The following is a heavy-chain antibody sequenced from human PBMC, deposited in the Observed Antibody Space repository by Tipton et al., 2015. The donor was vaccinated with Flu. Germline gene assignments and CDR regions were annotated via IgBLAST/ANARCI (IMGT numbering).Heavy chain of an antibody. D-gene: IGHD3-3*01. CDR2: INQDGSEK. J-gene: IGHJ6*02. V-gene: IGHV3-7*03. CDR1: GFTFSTFW. CDR3: ARDHPPSITVLGEITDYFGMAV. Sequence: SLRLSCVASGFTFSTFWMSWVRQAPGKGLEWVANINQDGSEKYYVDSVKGRFTISRDKAKNSLYLQMNSLRAEDTAVYYCARDHPPSITVLGEITDYFGMAVWGQGTTVTVSS.